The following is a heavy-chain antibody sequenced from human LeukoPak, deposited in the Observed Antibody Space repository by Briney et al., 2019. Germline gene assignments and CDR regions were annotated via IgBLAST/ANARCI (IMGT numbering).Heavy chain of an antibody. Sequence: PGGSLRLSCAASGFTFSSYAMSSVRQAPGKGLEWVSAISGSGGSTYYADSVKGRFTISRDNSKNTLYLQMNSLRAEDTAVYYGAKPAGVILWFGEPPDDAFDIWGQGTMVTVSS. D-gene: IGHD3-10*01. CDR1: GFTFSSYA. V-gene: IGHV3-23*01. CDR3: AKPAGVILWFGEPPDDAFDI. J-gene: IGHJ3*02. CDR2: ISGSGGST.